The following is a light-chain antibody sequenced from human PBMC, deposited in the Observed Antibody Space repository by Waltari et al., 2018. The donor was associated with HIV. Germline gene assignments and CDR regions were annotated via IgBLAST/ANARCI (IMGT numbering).Light chain of an antibody. Sequence: SYELTQPPSVSVSPGQTASITCSGDKLGNKYACWYQRKPGQSPVVVIYQDSVRPSGIPERFSGSNSGNTATLTISGTQAMDEADYYCQAWDSSTWVFGGGTKLTVL. V-gene: IGLV3-1*01. CDR3: QAWDSSTWV. CDR1: KLGNKY. J-gene: IGLJ3*02. CDR2: QDS.